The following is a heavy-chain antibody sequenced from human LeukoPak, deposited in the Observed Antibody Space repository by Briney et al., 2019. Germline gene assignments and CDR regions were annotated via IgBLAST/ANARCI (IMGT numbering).Heavy chain of an antibody. V-gene: IGHV1-69*06. D-gene: IGHD6-19*01. CDR2: IIPIFGTA. CDR3: ASLGSGVAVAGTGDY. CDR1: GYTFTSYD. J-gene: IGHJ4*02. Sequence: GASVKVSCKASGYTFTSYDISWVRQAPGQGLEWMGGIIPIFGTANYAQKFQGRVTITADKSTSTAYMELSSLRSEDTAVYYCASLGSGVAVAGTGDYWGQGTLVTVSS.